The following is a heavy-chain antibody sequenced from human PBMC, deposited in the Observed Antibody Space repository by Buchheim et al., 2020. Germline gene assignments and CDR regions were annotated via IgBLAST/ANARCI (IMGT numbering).Heavy chain of an antibody. CDR1: GFTFSSYG. D-gene: IGHD6-13*01. CDR3: ARDKVRIAAAGPFDY. V-gene: IGHV3-33*01. J-gene: IGHJ4*02. CDR2: IWYDGSNE. Sequence: VQVVESGGGLVQPGRSLRLSCAASGFTFSSYGMHWVRQAPGKGLEWVAGIWYDGSNEDYADSVKGRFTISRDNSKNTLYLQMNSLRAEDTAVYYCARDKVRIAAAGPFDYWGQGTL.